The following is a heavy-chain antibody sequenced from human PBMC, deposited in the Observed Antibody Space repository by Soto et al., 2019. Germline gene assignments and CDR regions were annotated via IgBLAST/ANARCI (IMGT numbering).Heavy chain of an antibody. CDR3: ARDRDWAFDY. V-gene: IGHV3-48*04. Sequence: GGSLRLSCVASGFTFNSYSMVWVRQAPGKGLEWVSYIFVSSSPIYYADSVKGRFTVSRDNAQNSVFLLMNSLRAEDTAVYYCARDRDWAFDYWGRGTLVTVPQ. CDR2: IFVSSSPI. CDR1: GFTFNSYS. D-gene: IGHD3-9*01. J-gene: IGHJ4*02.